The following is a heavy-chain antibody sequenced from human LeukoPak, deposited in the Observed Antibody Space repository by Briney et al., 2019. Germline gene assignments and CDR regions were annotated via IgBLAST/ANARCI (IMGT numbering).Heavy chain of an antibody. D-gene: IGHD3-10*01. CDR1: GYIFTNNW. Sequence: SGESLKISCKSSGYIFTNNWIGWVRQMPGKGLEWMGIIYPGDSGTRYSPSFEGQVTISADKSISTAYLQWSSLKASDTAMYYCARQTRDGSGSRGYSFDFWGLGTLVTVSS. J-gene: IGHJ4*02. CDR2: IYPGDSGT. V-gene: IGHV5-51*01. CDR3: ARQTRDGSGSRGYSFDF.